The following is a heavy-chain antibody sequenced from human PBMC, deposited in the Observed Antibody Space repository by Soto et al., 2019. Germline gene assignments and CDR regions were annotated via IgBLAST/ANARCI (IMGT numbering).Heavy chain of an antibody. J-gene: IGHJ4*02. V-gene: IGHV4-34*01. CDR2: INHSGST. CDR1: GGSFSGYY. CDR3: ARAKITGLFDY. D-gene: IGHD2-8*02. Sequence: QVQLQQWGAGLLKPSETLSLTCAVYGGSFSGYYWTWIRQPPGTGLEWIGEINHSGSTNYNPSLKSRVTISVDPSKNQFSLKLTSVTAADPAVYYCARAKITGLFDYWGQGTLVTVSS.